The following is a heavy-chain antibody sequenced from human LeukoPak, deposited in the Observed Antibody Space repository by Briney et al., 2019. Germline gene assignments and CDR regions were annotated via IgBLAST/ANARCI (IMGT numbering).Heavy chain of an antibody. J-gene: IGHJ4*02. CDR3: VRGRYYYDN. V-gene: IGHV4-59*01. Sequence: PSETLSLTCTVSGGSISSYYWSWIRQPPGMGLEWIGCIYTRGNTNYNPSLQSRLAISADTSKNQFSLKLSSVTAADTAIYYCVRGRYYYDNWGQGTLVTVSS. CDR2: IYTRGNT. CDR1: GGSISSYY.